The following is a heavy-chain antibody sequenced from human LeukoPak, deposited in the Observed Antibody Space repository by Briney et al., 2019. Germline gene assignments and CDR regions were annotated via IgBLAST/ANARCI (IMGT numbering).Heavy chain of an antibody. CDR2: ISGSGVTT. J-gene: IGHJ4*02. CDR3: AKDSGRWDLDY. D-gene: IGHD3-10*01. CDR1: GFTFSSHA. V-gene: IGHV3-23*01. Sequence: GGSLRLSCTASGFTFSSHAMSWVRQAPGKGLEWVSAISGSGVTTYYADSVKGRFTISRDNSKSTLYLQMNSPRAEDTAVYSCAKDSGRWDLDYWGQGTLVTVSS.